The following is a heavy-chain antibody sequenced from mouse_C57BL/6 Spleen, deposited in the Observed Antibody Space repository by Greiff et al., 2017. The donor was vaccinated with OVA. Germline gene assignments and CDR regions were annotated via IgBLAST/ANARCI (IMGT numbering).Heavy chain of an antibody. CDR1: GYTFTSYW. Sequence: QVQLQQPGAELVKPGASVKLSCKASGYTFTSYWMHWVKQRPGQGLEWIGMIHPNSGSTNYNEKFKSKATLTVDKSSSTAYMQLSSLTSEDSAVYYCARLVTAQATFDYWGQGTTLTGSS. CDR2: IHPNSGST. J-gene: IGHJ2*01. CDR3: ARLVTAQATFDY. V-gene: IGHV1-64*01. D-gene: IGHD3-2*02.